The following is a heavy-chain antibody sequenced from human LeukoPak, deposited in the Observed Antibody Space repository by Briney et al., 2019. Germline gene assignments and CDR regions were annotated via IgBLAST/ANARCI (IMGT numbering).Heavy chain of an antibody. Sequence: PGGSLRLSCAASGFTFNTYAMSWVRQAPGKGLEWVSSISYSGDSTDYADSVKGRLTISRDDSKNTLGLQMNSLRAEDTAIYYCARGTLAGYFLGYWGRGTLVTVSS. CDR2: ISYSGDST. D-gene: IGHD6-19*01. CDR1: GFTFNTYA. J-gene: IGHJ4*02. V-gene: IGHV3-23*01. CDR3: ARGTLAGYFLGY.